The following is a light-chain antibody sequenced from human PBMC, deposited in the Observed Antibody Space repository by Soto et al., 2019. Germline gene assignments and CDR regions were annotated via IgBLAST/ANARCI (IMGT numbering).Light chain of an antibody. V-gene: IGKV3-15*01. J-gene: IGKJ2*01. Sequence: EIVMTQSPATLSLSPGERAALSCRASQSINSELAWYQQKPGQPPTLLIYVASTRATGVPARFTGSESGSEFTLTISGLQSEDFAVYYCQQGHNWPLTFGQGTRLEI. CDR2: VAS. CDR3: QQGHNWPLT. CDR1: QSINSE.